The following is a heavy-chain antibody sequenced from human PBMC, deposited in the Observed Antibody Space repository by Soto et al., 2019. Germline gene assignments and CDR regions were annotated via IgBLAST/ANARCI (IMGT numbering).Heavy chain of an antibody. CDR2: IYYSGST. V-gene: IGHV4-61*01. CDR1: GGSVSSGSYY. Sequence: QVQLQESGPGLVKPSETLSLTCTVSGGSVSSGSYYWSWIRQPPGKGLEWIGYIYYSGSTNYNPSLKSRVTISVDTSKNQFSLKLSSVTAADTAVYYYARGNVVVVTAIDYWGQGTLVTVSS. D-gene: IGHD2-21*02. CDR3: ARGNVVVVTAIDY. J-gene: IGHJ4*02.